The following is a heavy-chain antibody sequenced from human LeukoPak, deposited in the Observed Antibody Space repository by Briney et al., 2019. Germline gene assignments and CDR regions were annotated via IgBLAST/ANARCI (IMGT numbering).Heavy chain of an antibody. D-gene: IGHD2-2*01. J-gene: IGHJ4*02. CDR2: INTNTGNP. V-gene: IGHV7-4-1*02. Sequence: ASVKVSCKASGYTFTRYAMNWVRQAPGQGLEWMGWINTNTGNPTYAQGFTGRFVFSLDTSVSTAYLQISSLKAEDTAVYYCARGELGYCSSTSCYSSGYWGQGTLVTVSS. CDR3: ARGELGYCSSTSCYSSGY. CDR1: GYTFTRYA.